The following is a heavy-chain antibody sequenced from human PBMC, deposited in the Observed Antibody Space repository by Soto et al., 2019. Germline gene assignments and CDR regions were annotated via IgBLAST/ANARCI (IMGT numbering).Heavy chain of an antibody. Sequence: QVQLVQSGAEVKKPGASVKVSCKASGYTFTSYDINWVRQAPGQGLEWMGWVSPNSGYTAYAQRFQGRVTMTRDKSISTAYMELTSLGSDDTAVYYCARGAAVTGDCWGQGTLVTVSS. J-gene: IGHJ4*02. D-gene: IGHD2-21*02. CDR2: VSPNSGYT. CDR3: ARGAAVTGDC. V-gene: IGHV1-8*01. CDR1: GYTFTSYD.